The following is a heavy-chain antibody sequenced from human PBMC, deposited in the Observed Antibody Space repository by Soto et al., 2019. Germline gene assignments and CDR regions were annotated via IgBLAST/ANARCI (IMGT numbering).Heavy chain of an antibody. J-gene: IGHJ4*02. CDR3: ARDLGSGYDPGDY. CDR1: GDIFSGYS. CDR2: IIPIFGTT. Sequence: QVQLVQSGAEVKKPGSSVKVSCKTSGDIFSGYSISWVRQAPGQGLEWMGGIIPIFGTTNYAQRFHGRVTITADKSTSTVYMELYSLKSEGTAVYYCARDLGSGYDPGDYWGQGTLVTVSS. V-gene: IGHV1-69*14. D-gene: IGHD5-12*01.